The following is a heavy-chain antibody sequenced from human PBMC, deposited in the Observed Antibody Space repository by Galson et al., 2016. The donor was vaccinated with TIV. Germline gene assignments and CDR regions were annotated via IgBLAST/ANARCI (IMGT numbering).Heavy chain of an antibody. CDR2: INPGNGNN. Sequence: SVKVSCKASGYTFSNYAIHWVRQAPGQRFEWMAWINPGNGNNKRSEKFQGRLTTTRDTSPTTAYMELTALTSEDTAVYYCAKDGEAALRGFDLWGQGTMVTVSP. V-gene: IGHV1-3*01. CDR3: AKDGEAALRGFDL. J-gene: IGHJ3*01. CDR1: GYTFSNYA.